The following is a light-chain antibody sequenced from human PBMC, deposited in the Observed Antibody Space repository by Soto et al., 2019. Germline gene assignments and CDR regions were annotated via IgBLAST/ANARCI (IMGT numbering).Light chain of an antibody. CDR2: DAS. Sequence: EIVLTQSPDTLSLSPGERATLSCRASQSVSNSFAWYQQKPGQAPRLLIYDASNRATGIPARFSGSGSGTDFTLTISSLEPEDFAVYYCQQRGNWPLTFGGGTKVEIK. V-gene: IGKV3-11*01. CDR3: QQRGNWPLT. J-gene: IGKJ4*01. CDR1: QSVSNS.